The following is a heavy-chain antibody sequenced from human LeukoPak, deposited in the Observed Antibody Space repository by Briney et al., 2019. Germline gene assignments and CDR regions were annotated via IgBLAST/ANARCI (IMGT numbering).Heavy chain of an antibody. J-gene: IGHJ6*02. V-gene: IGHV3-30*18. D-gene: IGHD2-15*01. CDR1: GFTFSSYG. CDR3: AKTAHCSGGSCPYQYYYGMDV. CDR2: ISYDGSNK. Sequence: GGSLRLSCAASGFTFSSYGLHWFRKAPGKGLDWLAVISYDGSNKYYADSVKGRFTISRDNSKNTLYLQMNSLRAEDTAVFYCAKTAHCSGGSCPYQYYYGMDVWGQGTTVTVSS.